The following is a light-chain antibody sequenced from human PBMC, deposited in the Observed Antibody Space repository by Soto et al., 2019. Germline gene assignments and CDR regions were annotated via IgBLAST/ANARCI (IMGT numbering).Light chain of an antibody. CDR1: QSVTTY. CDR3: QQRSNFIT. V-gene: IGKV3-11*01. J-gene: IGKJ1*01. CDR2: DAS. Sequence: ESVLTQSPATLSLSPGERANISCRASQSVTTYLAWYQQKPGQAPRLLIYDASDRATGIPARFSGSGSGTDFTLTISSLEPEDFAVYYCQQRSNFITFGQGTKVDIK.